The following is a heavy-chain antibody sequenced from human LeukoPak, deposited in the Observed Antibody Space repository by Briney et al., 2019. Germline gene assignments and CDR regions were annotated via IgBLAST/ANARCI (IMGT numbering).Heavy chain of an antibody. CDR3: ARGVASSSWYNYYYYYMDV. D-gene: IGHD6-13*01. J-gene: IGHJ6*03. Sequence: ASVKVSCKASGYTFTSYDINWVRQATGQGLEWMGWMNPNSCNTGYAQKFQGRVTMTRNTSISTAYMELSSLRSEDTAVYYCARGVASSSWYNYYYYYMDVWGKGTTVTVSS. CDR1: GYTFTSYD. V-gene: IGHV1-8*01. CDR2: MNPNSCNT.